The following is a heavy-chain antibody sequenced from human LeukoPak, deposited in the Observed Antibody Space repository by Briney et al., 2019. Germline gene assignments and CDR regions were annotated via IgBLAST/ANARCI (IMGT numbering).Heavy chain of an antibody. D-gene: IGHD6-13*01. CDR1: GFTFSSYW. Sequence: GGSLRLSCAASGFTFSSYWMSWVRQAPGKGLEWVANIKQDGSEKYYVDSVKGRFTISRDNAKNSLYLQMNSLRAEDTAVYYCARGTAAAGTARYFDLWGRGTLVTVSS. CDR2: IKQDGSEK. CDR3: ARGTAAAGTARYFDL. V-gene: IGHV3-7*01. J-gene: IGHJ2*01.